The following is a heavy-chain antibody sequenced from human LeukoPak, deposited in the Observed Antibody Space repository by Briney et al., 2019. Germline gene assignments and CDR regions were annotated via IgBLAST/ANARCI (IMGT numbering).Heavy chain of an antibody. CDR3: AREYYSDSSGSDY. CDR2: INSDGSST. D-gene: IGHD3-22*01. J-gene: IGHJ4*02. Sequence: GGSLRLSCAASGFTFSRYWMHWVRQGPGKGLVWVSRINSDGSSTSYADSVKGRFTISRDNAKNSLYLQMNSLRAEDTAVYYCAREYYSDSSGSDYWGQGTLVTVSS. CDR1: GFTFSRYW. V-gene: IGHV3-74*01.